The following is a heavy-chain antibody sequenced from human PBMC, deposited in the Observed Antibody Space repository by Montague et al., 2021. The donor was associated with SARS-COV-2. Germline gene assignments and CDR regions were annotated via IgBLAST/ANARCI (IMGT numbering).Heavy chain of an antibody. Sequence: SETLSLTCAVYGGSFSDYFWTWIRQPPGKGLEWIGEINHRGTSNYNPSLKSRVSISADTSKNQFSLYLGSVTAADTAVYYCARGRQHFNMIVVVMTGGEYYFDYWGQGTLVTVSP. CDR1: GGSFSDYF. V-gene: IGHV4-34*01. CDR3: ARGRQHFNMIVVVMTGGEYYFDY. J-gene: IGHJ4*02. CDR2: INHRGTS. D-gene: IGHD3-22*01.